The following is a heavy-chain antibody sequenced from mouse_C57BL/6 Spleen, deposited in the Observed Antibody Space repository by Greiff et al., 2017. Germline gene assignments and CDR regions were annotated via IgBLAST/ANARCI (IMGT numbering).Heavy chain of an antibody. V-gene: IGHV1-15*01. J-gene: IGHJ3*01. CDR1: GYTFTDYE. CDR3: TRSSSYYYGSPSWFAY. CDR2: IDPETGGT. D-gene: IGHD1-1*01. Sequence: VQLQQSGAELVRPGASVTLSCKASGYTFTDYEMHWVKQTPVHGLEWIGAIDPETGGTAYNQKFKGKAILTADKSSSTAYMELRSLTSEDSAVYYCTRSSSYYYGSPSWFAYWGQGTLVTVSA.